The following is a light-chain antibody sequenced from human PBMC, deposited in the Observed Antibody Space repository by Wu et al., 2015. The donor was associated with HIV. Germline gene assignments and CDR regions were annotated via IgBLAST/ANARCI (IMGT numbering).Light chain of an antibody. CDR1: ENIGTY. Sequence: DTLMTQSPSSLSASVGDRVIITCRASENIGTYLNWYQQRPGKPPKLLIYGASSLPSGVSPGFRGSGSGTDFTLTVNSLQAEDFAVYYCQQSYSSPRTFGQGTKV. CDR2: GAS. V-gene: IGKV1-39*01. J-gene: IGKJ1*01. CDR3: QQSYSSPRT.